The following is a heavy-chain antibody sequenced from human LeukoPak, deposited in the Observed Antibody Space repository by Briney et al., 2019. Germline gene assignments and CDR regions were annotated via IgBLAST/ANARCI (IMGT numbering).Heavy chain of an antibody. CDR1: GGSFSGYY. J-gene: IGHJ2*01. Sequence: SESLSLTCAVYGGSFSGYYWSWVRQPPGKGLEWIGEINPSGSTTNNPSFKSRLTRSVEHSRNQFTLKLGACTAADTAVYYCARGRSKRRPYWYFDLWGRGTLVTVSS. CDR2: INPSGST. V-gene: IGHV4-34*01. CDR3: ARGRSKRRPYWYFDL. D-gene: IGHD6-6*01.